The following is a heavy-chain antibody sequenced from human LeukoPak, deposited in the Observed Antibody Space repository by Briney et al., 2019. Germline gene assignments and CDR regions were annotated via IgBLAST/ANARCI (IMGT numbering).Heavy chain of an antibody. CDR2: INHSGST. CDR3: ASLRSGDCYLXDXFDI. V-gene: IGHV4-34*01. Sequence: PSETLSLTCAVYGGSFSGYYWSWIRQPPGKGLEWIGEINHSGSTNYNPSLKSRVTISVDTSKNQFSLKLSSVTAADTAVYYCASLRSGDCYLXDXFDIWGQGTMVTVSS. CDR1: GGSFSGYY. D-gene: IGHD2-21*02. J-gene: IGHJ3*02.